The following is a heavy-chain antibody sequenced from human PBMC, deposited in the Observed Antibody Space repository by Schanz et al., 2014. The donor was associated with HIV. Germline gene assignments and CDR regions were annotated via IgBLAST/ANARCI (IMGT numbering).Heavy chain of an antibody. CDR3: AKAPSSLLLSSFPL. CDR2: FSGSGGST. CDR1: GFTFSSYA. Sequence: EVQLVESGGSLVQPWRSLRLSCAASGFTFSSYAMSWVRQAPGKGLEWVSGFSGSGGSTYYADSVKGRFTISRDNSSPSLYLPLPLLPPSSSSLSSCAKAPSSLLLSSFPLWGRGTMVPVSS. J-gene: IGHJ3*01. V-gene: IGHV3-23*04.